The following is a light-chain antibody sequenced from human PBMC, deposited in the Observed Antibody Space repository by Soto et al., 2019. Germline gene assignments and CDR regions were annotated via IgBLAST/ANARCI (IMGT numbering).Light chain of an antibody. CDR1: QTVTNRY. J-gene: IGKJ3*01. CDR3: QQYGSSPLFT. CDR2: GAS. V-gene: IGKV3-20*01. Sequence: EIVLTQSPGTVSLSPGERATLFCRARQTVTNRYLAWYQQKPGQAPRLLIFGASSRATGIPDRFGGSGSDTDFTLTISSLEPEDFAVYYCQQYGSSPLFTFGPGTKVDFK.